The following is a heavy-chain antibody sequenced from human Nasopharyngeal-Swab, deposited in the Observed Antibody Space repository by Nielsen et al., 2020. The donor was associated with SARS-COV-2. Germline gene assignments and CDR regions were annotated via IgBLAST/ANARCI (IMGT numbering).Heavy chain of an antibody. CDR2: ISAYNGNT. CDR3: ARVNLGMIVVVEDY. D-gene: IGHD3-22*01. J-gene: IGHJ4*02. Sequence: ASVKVSCKASGYTFTSYGISWVRQAPGQGLEWMGWISAYNGNTNYAQKLQGRVTMTTDTSTSTAYMELRSLRSDDTAVYYFARVNLGMIVVVEDYWGQGTLVTVSS. V-gene: IGHV1-18*01. CDR1: GYTFTSYG.